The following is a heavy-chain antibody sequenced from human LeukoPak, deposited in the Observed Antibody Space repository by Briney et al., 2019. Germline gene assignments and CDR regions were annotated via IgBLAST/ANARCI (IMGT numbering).Heavy chain of an antibody. D-gene: IGHD3-9*01. CDR2: IYGGGST. V-gene: IGHV3-53*01. J-gene: IGHJ4*02. Sequence: GGSLRLSCAGTGFSVSGNYMAWVRQAPGKGLEWVSTIYGGGSTYYADSVKGRFTISRDNSQNTLYLQMNNLRAEDTAVYYCARNGDDILTGYFDYWGQGTLVTVSS. CDR1: GFSVSGNY. CDR3: ARNGDDILTGYFDY.